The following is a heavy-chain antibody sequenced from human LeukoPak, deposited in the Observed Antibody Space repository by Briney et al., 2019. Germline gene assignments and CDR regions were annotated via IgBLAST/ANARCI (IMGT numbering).Heavy chain of an antibody. V-gene: IGHV3-30*18. CDR1: GFTFSSYG. CDR3: AKLPGGSGSYFDYYYGMDV. J-gene: IGHJ6*04. D-gene: IGHD3-10*01. CDR2: ISYDGSNK. Sequence: GGSLRLSCAASGFTFSSYGMHWVRQAPGKGLEWVAAISYDGSNKYYADSVKGRFTISRDNSKNTLYLQMNSLRAEDTAVYYCAKLPGGSGSYFDYYYGMDVWGKGTTVTVSS.